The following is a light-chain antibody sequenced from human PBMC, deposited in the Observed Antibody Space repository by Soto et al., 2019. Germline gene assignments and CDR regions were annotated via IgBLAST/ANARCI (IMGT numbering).Light chain of an antibody. CDR2: DTS. J-gene: IGKJ1*01. Sequence: EIVLTQSPATLSLSPGERVTLSCRASKSVAKFLAWYQQKPGQAPRLLIYDTSNRATGIPARFSGSGSGTDFTLTISGLEPEDFAVYFCQQRSDWPRTFCQGTKVELK. CDR3: QQRSDWPRT. V-gene: IGKV3-11*01. CDR1: KSVAKF.